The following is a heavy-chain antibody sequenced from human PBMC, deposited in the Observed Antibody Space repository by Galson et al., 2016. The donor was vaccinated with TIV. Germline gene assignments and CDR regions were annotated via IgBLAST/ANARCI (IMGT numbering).Heavy chain of an antibody. Sequence: TLSLPCTVSGGSISNGDYSWSWIRPPPGKGPECIGYIYYSGNTNYKPSLESRVTISVDRSKNQFSVKLTSVTAADTAVYYCARKAGYYYYAMDVWGQGTTVTVSS. CDR2: IYYSGNT. CDR3: ARKAGYYYYAMDV. J-gene: IGHJ6*02. V-gene: IGHV4-30-4*01. CDR1: GGSISNGDYS.